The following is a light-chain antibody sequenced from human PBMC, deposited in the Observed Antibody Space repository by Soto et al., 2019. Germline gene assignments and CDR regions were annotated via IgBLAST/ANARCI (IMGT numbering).Light chain of an antibody. J-gene: IGLJ2*01. CDR1: SSDVGGYNY. V-gene: IGLV2-8*01. Sequence: QSALTQPPSASGSPGQSVTISCTGTSSDVGGYNYVSWYQQHPGKAPKLMIYEVSTRPSGVPDRFSGSKSGNTASLTVSGLQAEDEADYYCSSYAGSNLVFGGGTQLTVL. CDR2: EVS. CDR3: SSYAGSNLV.